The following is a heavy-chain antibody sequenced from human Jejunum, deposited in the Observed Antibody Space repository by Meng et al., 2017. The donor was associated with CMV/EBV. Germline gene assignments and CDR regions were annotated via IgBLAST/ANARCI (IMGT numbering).Heavy chain of an antibody. CDR1: GFAFGTNA. J-gene: IGHJ4*02. V-gene: IGHV3-23*01. CDR2: ISGSGGGT. D-gene: IGHD3-10*01. CDR3: AKHQNGSESYYNY. Sequence: SGFAFGTNAMSWVSQAPGKGLEWVSAISGSGGGTCYADSVKGRFTISRDDSKNALYLQMNSLKAENTAKYYCAKHQNGSESYYNYWGQGMMVTVSS.